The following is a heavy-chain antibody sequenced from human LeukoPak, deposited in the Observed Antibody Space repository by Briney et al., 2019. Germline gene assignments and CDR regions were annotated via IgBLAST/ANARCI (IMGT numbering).Heavy chain of an antibody. D-gene: IGHD5-18*01. CDR3: ARVTVVVDTAMDLFDY. CDR1: GFTFSSYW. V-gene: IGHV3-74*01. Sequence: GGSLRLSCAASGFTFSSYWMHWVRQAPGKGLVWVSRINSDGSSTSYVDSVKGRFTISRDNAKNTLYLQMNSLRAEDTAVYYCARVTVVVDTAMDLFDYWGQGTLVTVSS. J-gene: IGHJ4*02. CDR2: INSDGSST.